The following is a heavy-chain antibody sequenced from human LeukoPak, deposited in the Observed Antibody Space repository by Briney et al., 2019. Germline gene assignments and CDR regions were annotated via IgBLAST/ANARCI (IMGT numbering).Heavy chain of an antibody. D-gene: IGHD6-19*01. V-gene: IGHV3-9*01. CDR3: AKDMTLAVAATSFDC. Sequence: GGSLRLSCAASGFTFDDYAMHWVRQAPGKGLEWVSGINWNSGTIGYADSVKGRFTISRDNAKNSLYLQMNNLRPEDTALYYCAKDMTLAVAATSFDCWGQETQVTVSS. CDR1: GFTFDDYA. CDR2: INWNSGTI. J-gene: IGHJ4*02.